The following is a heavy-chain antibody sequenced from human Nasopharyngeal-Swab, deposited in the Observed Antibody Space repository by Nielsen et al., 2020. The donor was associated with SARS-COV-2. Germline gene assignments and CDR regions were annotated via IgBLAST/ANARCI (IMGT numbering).Heavy chain of an antibody. CDR1: GGTFSSYA. Sequence: ASVKVSCKASGGTFSSYAINWVRQATGQGLEWMGWMNPNSGNTGYAQKFQGRVTMTRNTSISTAYMELSSLRSEDTAVYYCASGLSIAARQVYYYYGMDVWGQGTTVTVSS. D-gene: IGHD6-6*01. CDR2: MNPNSGNT. V-gene: IGHV1-8*02. CDR3: ASGLSIAARQVYYYYGMDV. J-gene: IGHJ6*02.